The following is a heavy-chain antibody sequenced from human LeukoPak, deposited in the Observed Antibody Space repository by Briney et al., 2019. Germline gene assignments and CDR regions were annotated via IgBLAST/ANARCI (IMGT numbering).Heavy chain of an antibody. CDR1: GFSFGSYP. CDR3: ARDSSHYPGSSDY. Sequence: GGSLRLSCVVSGFSFGSYPMSWVRQAPGKGLEWVSVISETGDVTHYADSMKGRFTISRDNIKNTLNLQMNSLRAEDTAIYYCARDSSHYPGSSDYWGQGTLVTVSS. J-gene: IGHJ4*02. D-gene: IGHD6-6*01. CDR2: ISETGDVT. V-gene: IGHV3-23*01.